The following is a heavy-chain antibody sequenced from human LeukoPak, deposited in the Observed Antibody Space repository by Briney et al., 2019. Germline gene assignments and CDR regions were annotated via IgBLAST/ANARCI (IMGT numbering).Heavy chain of an antibody. CDR1: GFTYSSYE. J-gene: IGHJ4*02. CDR3: ASPMTTVDY. Sequence: GGSLRHSRAASGFTYSSYEMNWLGQAPGKGLEWVSYISSSGSTIYYADSVKGRFTISRDNAKNSLYLQMNSLRAEDTAVYYCASPMTTVDYWGQGTLVTVSS. D-gene: IGHD4-17*01. V-gene: IGHV3-48*03. CDR2: ISSSGSTI.